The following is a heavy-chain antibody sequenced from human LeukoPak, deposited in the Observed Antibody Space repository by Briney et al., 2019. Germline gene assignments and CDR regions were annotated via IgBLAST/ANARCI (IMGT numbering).Heavy chain of an antibody. V-gene: IGHV3-23*01. CDR2: ISGSGGSS. CDR3: AKGPLATIHETHYFDY. CDR1: GFTFSTYG. D-gene: IGHD4-23*01. Sequence: GGSLRLSCAASGFTFSTYGMSWVRQAPGKGLEWVSAISGSGGSSYYADSVKGRFTISRDNSKNTLYLQMNSLRAEDTAVYYCAKGPLATIHETHYFDYWGQGTPVTVSS. J-gene: IGHJ4*02.